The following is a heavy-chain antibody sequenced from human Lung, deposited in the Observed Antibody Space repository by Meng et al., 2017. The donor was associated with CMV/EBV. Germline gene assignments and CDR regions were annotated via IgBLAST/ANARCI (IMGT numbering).Heavy chain of an antibody. J-gene: IGHJ4*02. D-gene: IGHD6-19*01. V-gene: IGHV4-4*02. CDR1: GGSISRSNW. CDR3: ASFPPPGKQWLVTDY. Sequence: SATEVVDSSRSLSLRVLVSGGSISRSNWWSWDRQPPGKGLEWIGEIYHSGSTKYNPSLKSRVTISVDKSKNQFSLKLSSVTAADTAVYYCASFPPPGKQWLVTDYWGQGTLVTVSS. CDR2: IYHSGST.